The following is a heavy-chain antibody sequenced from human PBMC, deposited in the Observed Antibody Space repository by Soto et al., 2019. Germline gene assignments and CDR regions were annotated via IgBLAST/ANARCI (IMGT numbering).Heavy chain of an antibody. D-gene: IGHD3-16*01. V-gene: IGHV4-31*03. CDR2: IYYSGST. CDR1: GGSISSGGYY. Sequence: PSETLSLTCTVSGGSISSGGYYWSWIRQHPGKGLEWIGYIYYSGSTYYNPSLKSRVTISVDTSKNQFSLKLSSVTAADTAVYYCARESRAVWPTPRYGMDVWGQGTTVTVS. CDR3: ARESRAVWPTPRYGMDV. J-gene: IGHJ6*02.